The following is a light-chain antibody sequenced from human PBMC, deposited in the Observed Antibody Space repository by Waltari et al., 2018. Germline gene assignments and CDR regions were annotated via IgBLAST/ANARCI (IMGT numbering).Light chain of an antibody. CDR3: QQFNSFPWT. J-gene: IGKJ1*01. CDR1: QTISSW. Sequence: DIQMTQSPSSLSASVGDRVTITCRASQTISSWLAWYQQKPRKAPKLLIYKASTLESGVPSRFSGSGSGTEFTLTISSLQPGDFATYYCQQFNSFPWTFGHGTKVEIK. CDR2: KAS. V-gene: IGKV1-5*03.